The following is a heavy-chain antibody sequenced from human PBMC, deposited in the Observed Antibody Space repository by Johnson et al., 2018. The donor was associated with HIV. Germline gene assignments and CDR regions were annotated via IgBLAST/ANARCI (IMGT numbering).Heavy chain of an antibody. V-gene: IGHV3-30*04. Sequence: VQLVESGGGVVQPGRSLRLSCAASGFTFSSYAMHWVRQAPGKGLEWVAVISYDGSNKYYADSVKGRFTISRDNAKNSLYLQMNSLRPEDTAFYYCARGKGAAAGLDAFDIWGQGTMVTVSS. CDR2: ISYDGSNK. CDR1: GFTFSSYA. J-gene: IGHJ3*02. D-gene: IGHD6-13*01. CDR3: ARGKGAAAGLDAFDI.